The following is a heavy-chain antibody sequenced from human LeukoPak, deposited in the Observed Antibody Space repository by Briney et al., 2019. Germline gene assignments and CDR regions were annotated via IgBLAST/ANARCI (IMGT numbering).Heavy chain of an antibody. J-gene: IGHJ4*02. V-gene: IGHV1-2*06. Sequence: GASVKVSCKTSGYTFIDCSIHWVRQAPGQRLEWMGRINPNSGGTEYEQKFQGRVTMTRDTSISTDYIELIRLISDDTAVYYCARDLSSTPHWEFDYWGQGTLVTVSS. CDR3: ARDLSSTPHWEFDY. D-gene: IGHD1-26*01. CDR2: INPNSGGT. CDR1: GYTFIDCS.